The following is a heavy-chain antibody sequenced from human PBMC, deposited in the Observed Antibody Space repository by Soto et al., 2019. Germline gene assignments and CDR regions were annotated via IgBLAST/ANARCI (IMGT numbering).Heavy chain of an antibody. CDR3: TRDPHDYGDYLLSLRFDP. CDR1: GFTFGDYA. CDR2: IRSKAYGGTT. V-gene: IGHV3-49*03. D-gene: IGHD4-17*01. J-gene: IGHJ5*02. Sequence: GGSLRLSCTASGFTFGDYAMSWFRQAPGKGLEWVGFIRSKAYGGTTEYAASVKGRFTISRDDSKSIAYLQMNSLKTEDTAVYYCTRDPHDYGDYLLSLRFDPWGQGTLVTVSS.